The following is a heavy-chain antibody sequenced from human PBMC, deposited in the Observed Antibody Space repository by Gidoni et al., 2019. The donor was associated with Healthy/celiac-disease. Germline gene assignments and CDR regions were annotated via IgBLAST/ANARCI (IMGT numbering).Heavy chain of an antibody. CDR2: INHSGST. CDR3: ARPGGGKREYFDY. Sequence: QVQLQQWGAGLLKPSETLSLTCAVYGGSFSGYYWSWIRQPPGKGLEWIGEINHSGSTNYNPSLKRRVTISVDTSKNQFSLKLSSVTAADTAVYYCARPGGGKREYFDYWGQGTLVTVSS. J-gene: IGHJ4*02. CDR1: GGSFSGYY. V-gene: IGHV4-34*01. D-gene: IGHD1-26*01.